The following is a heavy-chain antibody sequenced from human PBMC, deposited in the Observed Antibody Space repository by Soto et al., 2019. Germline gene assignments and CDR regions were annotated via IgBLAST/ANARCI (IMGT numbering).Heavy chain of an antibody. CDR1: GFSLSTSGVG. CDR2: IYWDDDK. Sequence: QITLKESGPTLVKPTQTLTLTCTFSGFSLSTSGVGVGWIRQPPGKALEWLALIYWDDDKRYSPSLKSRLTITKDTSKNQVVLTMTNMYPVDTATYYCAHRVIGRLLSLVWFDPWGQGTLVTVSS. D-gene: IGHD3-3*01. V-gene: IGHV2-5*02. J-gene: IGHJ5*02. CDR3: AHRVIGRLLSLVWFDP.